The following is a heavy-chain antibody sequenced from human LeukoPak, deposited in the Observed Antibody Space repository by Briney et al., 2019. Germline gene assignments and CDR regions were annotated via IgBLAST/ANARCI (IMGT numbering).Heavy chain of an antibody. CDR3: ARHPGYCSGGSCSYFGY. CDR2: IYTSGST. J-gene: IGHJ4*02. D-gene: IGHD2-15*01. V-gene: IGHV4-4*07. CDR1: GGSISSYY. Sequence: SETLSLTCTVSGGSISSYYWSWIRQPAGKGLEWIGRIYTSGSTNYNPSLKGRVTMSVDTSKNQFSLKLSSVTAADTAVYYCARHPGYCSGGSCSYFGYWGQGTLVTVSS.